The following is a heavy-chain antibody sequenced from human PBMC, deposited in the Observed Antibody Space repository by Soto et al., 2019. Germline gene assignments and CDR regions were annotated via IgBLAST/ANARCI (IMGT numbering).Heavy chain of an antibody. V-gene: IGHV5-51*01. Sequence: PGESLKISCKGSGYSCTSYWIGWVRQMPGKGLEWMGIIYPGDSDSRYSPSFQGQVTISADKSISTAYLQWSSLKASDTAMYYCARNYDILTGYPYYFDYWGQGTLVTVSS. CDR2: IYPGDSDS. CDR3: ARNYDILTGYPYYFDY. J-gene: IGHJ4*02. CDR1: GYSCTSYW. D-gene: IGHD3-9*01.